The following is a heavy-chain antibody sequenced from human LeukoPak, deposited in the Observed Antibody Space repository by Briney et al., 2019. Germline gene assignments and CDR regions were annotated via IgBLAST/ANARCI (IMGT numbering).Heavy chain of an antibody. CDR3: ARLQGP. J-gene: IGHJ5*02. V-gene: IGHV4-34*01. Sequence: SETLSLICAVYGGSFSGYYWSWIRHPPGKGLEWIGEINHSGSTNYNPSLKSRVTISVDTSKNQFSLKLSSVTAADTAVYYCARLQGPWGQGTLVTVSS. CDR1: GGSFSGYY. CDR2: INHSGST.